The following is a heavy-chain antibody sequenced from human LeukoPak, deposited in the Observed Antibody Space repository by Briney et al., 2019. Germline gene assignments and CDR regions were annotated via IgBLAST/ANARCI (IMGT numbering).Heavy chain of an antibody. CDR3: AKDRGNSVRPLFFDY. V-gene: IGHV3-23*01. Sequence: PGGSLRLSCAASGFTFSSYAMSWVRQAPGKGLEWVSGIGGTNGGTFFADSVKGRFTISRDNSKNTLYLQMNSLRAEDTAVYYCAKDRGNSVRPLFFDYWGQGTLVTVSS. CDR1: GFTFSSYA. D-gene: IGHD4-23*01. CDR2: IGGTNGGT. J-gene: IGHJ4*02.